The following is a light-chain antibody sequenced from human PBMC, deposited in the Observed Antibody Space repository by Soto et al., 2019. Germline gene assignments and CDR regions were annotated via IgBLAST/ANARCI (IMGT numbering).Light chain of an antibody. CDR2: DAS. J-gene: IGKJ1*01. CDR3: QQYTSDPGT. V-gene: IGKV1-5*01. Sequence: DIQMTQSPSTLSASIGDRVTITCRASQSISSWLDWYQQKPGKAPKLLIYDASSWESGVPSRFSGSGSGTEFTLTISSLQPDDFATYYCQQYTSDPGTFGQGTKVEIK. CDR1: QSISSW.